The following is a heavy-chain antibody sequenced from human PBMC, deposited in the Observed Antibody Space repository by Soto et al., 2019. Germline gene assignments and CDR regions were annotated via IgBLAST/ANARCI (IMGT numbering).Heavy chain of an antibody. CDR3: ARMKAARPTSYWYFDL. D-gene: IGHD6-6*01. CDR2: INHSGST. V-gene: IGHV4-34*01. CDR1: GGSFSGYY. J-gene: IGHJ2*01. Sequence: SETLSLTCAVYGGSFSGYYWSWIRQPPGKGLEWIGEINHSGSTNYNPSLKSRVTISVDTSKNQFSLKLSSVTAADTAVYYCARMKAARPTSYWYFDLWGRGTLVTASS.